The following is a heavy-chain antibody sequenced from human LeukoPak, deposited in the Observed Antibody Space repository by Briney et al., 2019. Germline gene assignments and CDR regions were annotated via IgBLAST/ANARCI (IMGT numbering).Heavy chain of an antibody. D-gene: IGHD2-21*01. Sequence: PSDTLSLTCTVSGGSLGRSNTYWGWIRQTPAKGLEWLGTILHSGYTYDNPSLKSRVTMSVDSSKNQFSLSLSSVTAADTAVYFCARHRGGGGYHYMDVWGKGTTVIVSS. J-gene: IGHJ6*03. CDR3: ARHRGGGGYHYMDV. CDR2: ILHSGYT. V-gene: IGHV4-39*01. CDR1: GGSLGRSNTY.